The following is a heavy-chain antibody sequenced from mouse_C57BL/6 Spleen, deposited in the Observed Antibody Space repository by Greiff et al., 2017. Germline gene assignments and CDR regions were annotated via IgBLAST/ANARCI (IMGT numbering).Heavy chain of an antibody. Sequence: VKLVESGPELVKPGASVKISCKASGYAFSSSWMKWVKQRPGKGLAWIGRIYPGDGDTNYNGKFKGTATLTADKSSSTAYMQLSSLTSEDSAVYFCARYILYSMDYWGQGTSVTVSS. D-gene: IGHD1-3*01. J-gene: IGHJ4*01. CDR2: IYPGDGDT. CDR1: GYAFSSSW. V-gene: IGHV1-82*01. CDR3: ARYILYSMDY.